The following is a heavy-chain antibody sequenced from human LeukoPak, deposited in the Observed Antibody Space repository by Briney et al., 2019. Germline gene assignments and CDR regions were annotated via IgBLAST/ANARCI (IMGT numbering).Heavy chain of an antibody. D-gene: IGHD6-13*01. CDR2: IYSDGSST. CDR3: ARVGYSSSWYNFGY. Sequence: PGGSLRLSCAASGFTFSSYWMHWVRQAPGKGLVWVSRIYSDGSSTSYADSVKGRFTISRDNAKNTLYLQMNSLRAEDTAVYYCARVGYSSSWYNFGYWSQGTLVTVSS. CDR1: GFTFSSYW. V-gene: IGHV3-74*01. J-gene: IGHJ4*02.